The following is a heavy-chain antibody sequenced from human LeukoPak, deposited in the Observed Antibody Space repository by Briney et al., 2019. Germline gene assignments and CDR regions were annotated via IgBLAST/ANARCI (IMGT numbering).Heavy chain of an antibody. Sequence: GGSLRLSCAASGFSFSSYGMHWVRQAPGKGLEWVAFIRYDGSSKYYADSVKGRFTISRDNSKNTLFLQMTSLRPEDSAVYYCAKEGVYYESSGYFPFDYWGTGTLVPVSS. V-gene: IGHV3-30*02. D-gene: IGHD3-22*01. CDR2: IRYDGSSK. J-gene: IGHJ4*02. CDR3: AKEGVYYESSGYFPFDY. CDR1: GFSFSSYG.